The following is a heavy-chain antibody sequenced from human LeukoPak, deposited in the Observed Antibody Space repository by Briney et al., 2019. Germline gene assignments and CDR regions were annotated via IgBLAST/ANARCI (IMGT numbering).Heavy chain of an antibody. CDR1: GYTFSGYY. Sequence: GSVKVSCKASGYTFSGYYMHWVRQAPGQGLEWMGWINPKSGGTNEAQKFHDRVTMTRDTSIRTAYMEVSRLRSEDTAVYYCARESLGSYKTVVIVARGHDAFDMWGQGTMVTVSS. D-gene: IGHD3-22*01. J-gene: IGHJ3*02. V-gene: IGHV1-2*02. CDR2: INPKSGGT. CDR3: ARESLGSYKTVVIVARGHDAFDM.